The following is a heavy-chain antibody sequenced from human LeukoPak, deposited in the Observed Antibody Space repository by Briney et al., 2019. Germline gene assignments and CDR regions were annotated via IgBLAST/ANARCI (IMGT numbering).Heavy chain of an antibody. V-gene: IGHV4-59*08. CDR1: GGSISSYY. J-gene: IGHJ5*02. D-gene: IGHD1-26*01. CDR3: ARGIAGRYNWFDP. CDR2: ISYSGST. Sequence: SETLSLTCTVSGGSISSYYWSWIRQPPGKGLEWIGYISYSGSTNYNPFVKSRVTISVDTSKNQFSLKVSSVTAADTAVYYCARGIAGRYNWFDPWGQGTLVTVSS.